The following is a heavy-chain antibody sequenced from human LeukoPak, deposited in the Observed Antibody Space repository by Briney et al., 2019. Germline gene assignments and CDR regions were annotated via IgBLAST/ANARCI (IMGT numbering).Heavy chain of an antibody. D-gene: IGHD2-8*01. CDR1: GGSFSGYY. CDR3: ARGVRRMTSAFDI. J-gene: IGHJ3*02. Sequence: SETLSLTCAVYGGSFSGYYWSWIRQPPGKGLEWIGEINHSGSTNYNPSLKSRVTISVDTSKNQFSLKLSSVTAADTAVYYCARGVRRMTSAFDIWGQGTMVTVSS. CDR2: INHSGST. V-gene: IGHV4-34*01.